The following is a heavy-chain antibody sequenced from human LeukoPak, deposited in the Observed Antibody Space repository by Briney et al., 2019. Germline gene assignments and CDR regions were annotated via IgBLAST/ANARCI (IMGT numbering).Heavy chain of an antibody. J-gene: IGHJ4*02. D-gene: IGHD3-22*01. CDR2: ISAYNGNT. CDR3: ARRTYYYDSSGYYIDY. Sequence: GASVKGSFKASGYTFTSYGISWGRQAPGQGVAWMGWISAYNGNTNYAQKLQGRVTMTTDTSTSTAYMELRSLRSDDTAVYYCARRTYYYDSSGYYIDYWGQGTLVTVSS. V-gene: IGHV1-18*01. CDR1: GYTFTSYG.